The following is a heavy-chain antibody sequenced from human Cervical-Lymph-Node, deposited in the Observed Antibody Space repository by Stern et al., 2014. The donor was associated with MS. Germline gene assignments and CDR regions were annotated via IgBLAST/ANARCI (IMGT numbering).Heavy chain of an antibody. CDR3: ARRGWFRNFDY. V-gene: IGHV4-39*02. CDR1: GDSISNANYY. CDR2: IYYRGST. J-gene: IGHJ4*02. D-gene: IGHD3-10*01. Sequence: QVQLQESGPGLVKPSETLSLTCTVSGDSISNANYYWGWIRQPPGKGLEWIGTIYYRGSTNYNPSLKSRVTISVDTSTNHFPLGLPSVTAADTAVYYCARRGWFRNFDYWGQGALVTVSS.